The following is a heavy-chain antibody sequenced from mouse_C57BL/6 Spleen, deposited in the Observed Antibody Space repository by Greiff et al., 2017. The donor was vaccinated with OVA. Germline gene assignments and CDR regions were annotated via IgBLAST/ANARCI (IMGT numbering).Heavy chain of an antibody. CDR2: ISDGGSYT. CDR3: AREDSSGYDDAMDD. V-gene: IGHV5-4*01. D-gene: IGHD3-2*02. Sequence: EVHLVESGGGLVKPGGSLKLSCAASGFTFSSYAMSWVRQTPEKRLEWVATISDGGSYTYYPDNVKGRFTISRDNAKNNLYLQMSHLKSEDTAMYYCAREDSSGYDDAMDDWGQGTSVTVSS. J-gene: IGHJ4*01. CDR1: GFTFSSYA.